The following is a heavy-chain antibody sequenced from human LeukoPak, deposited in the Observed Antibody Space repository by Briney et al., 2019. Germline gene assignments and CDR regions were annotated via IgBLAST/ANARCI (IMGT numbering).Heavy chain of an antibody. J-gene: IGHJ4*02. CDR3: ASLWFEDLPFDY. D-gene: IGHD3-10*01. Sequence: QPGRSLRLSCAASGFTFSSYAMHWVRQAPGKGLEWVAVIPYDGSNKYYADSVKGRFTISRDNSKNTLYLQMNSLRAEDTAVYYCASLWFEDLPFDYWGQGTLVTVSS. CDR2: IPYDGSNK. V-gene: IGHV3-30*04. CDR1: GFTFSSYA.